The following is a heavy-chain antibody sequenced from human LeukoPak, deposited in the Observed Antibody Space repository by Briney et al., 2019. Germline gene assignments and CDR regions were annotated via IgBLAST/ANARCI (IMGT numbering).Heavy chain of an antibody. CDR2: FSHSGGST. V-gene: IGHV3-23*01. CDR1: GFTFNIYA. J-gene: IGHJ3*02. CDR3: AKDTVPFGAHGTFDI. D-gene: IGHD3-10*01. Sequence: PGGSLRLSCAASGFTFNIYALSWVRQAPGKGLEWVSFFSHSGGSTYYADSVKGRFTISRDNSKSTLYLQMNSLRAEDTAIYYCAKDTVPFGAHGTFDIWGHGTMVTVSS.